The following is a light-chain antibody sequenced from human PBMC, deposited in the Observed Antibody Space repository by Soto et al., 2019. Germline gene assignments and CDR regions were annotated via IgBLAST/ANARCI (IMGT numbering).Light chain of an antibody. CDR2: AAT. V-gene: IGKV3-15*01. CDR3: QQYNNWPPET. Sequence: EIVMTQSPAILSVSPGERATLSCRASQSVSGNLAWYQQTPGQPPRLLIYAATTRAPGVPDRFSGSGSVTDFSLTISSLQYEDFAVYYCQQYNNWPPETFGQGIKLEIK. CDR1: QSVSGN. J-gene: IGKJ2*01.